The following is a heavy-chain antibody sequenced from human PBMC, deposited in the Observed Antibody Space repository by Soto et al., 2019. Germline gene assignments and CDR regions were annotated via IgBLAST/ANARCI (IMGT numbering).Heavy chain of an antibody. CDR2: SSDYNGNT. V-gene: IGHV1-18*01. Sequence: QVQLVQSGAEVKKPGASVKVSCKASGYSFTTYGISWVRQAPGQGLEWMGWSSDYNGNTNYEKKFQGRVTMTTDTSTRTAYMELKSLRSDDTAVYYCAREGYYSGSGSYSPPRYYGMDVWGQGTTVTVS. D-gene: IGHD3-10*01. J-gene: IGHJ6*02. CDR3: AREGYYSGSGSYSPPRYYGMDV. CDR1: GYSFTTYG.